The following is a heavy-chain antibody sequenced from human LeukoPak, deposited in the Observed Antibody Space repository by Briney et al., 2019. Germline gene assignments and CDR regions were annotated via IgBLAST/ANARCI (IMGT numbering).Heavy chain of an antibody. CDR1: GFAFNTYA. CDR3: ARRLEYSGSKGVFDY. J-gene: IGHJ4*02. V-gene: IGHV3-23*01. D-gene: IGHD1-26*01. CDR2: ITDIGGSR. Sequence: GGSLTLSCAASGFAFNTYAMNWVRQAPGKGLEWVSTITDIGGSRNYAESVKGRFTVSRDNSKNTLYLQMHSLRAEDTAVYYCARRLEYSGSKGVFDYWGQGTLVTVSS.